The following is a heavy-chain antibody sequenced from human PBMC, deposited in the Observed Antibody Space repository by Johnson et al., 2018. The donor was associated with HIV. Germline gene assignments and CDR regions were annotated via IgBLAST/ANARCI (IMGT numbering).Heavy chain of an antibody. D-gene: IGHD6-13*01. Sequence: QVQLVESGGGVVQPGRSLRLSCAASEFTFSNYDMHWVRQAPGKGLEWVAVISYDGSNKYYADSVKGRFTISRDNSKNTLYLQMNSLRAEDTAVYYCARGGYSTILDAFDIWGQGTMVTVSS. CDR2: ISYDGSNK. J-gene: IGHJ3*02. CDR1: EFTFSNYD. CDR3: ARGGYSTILDAFDI. V-gene: IGHV3-30-3*01.